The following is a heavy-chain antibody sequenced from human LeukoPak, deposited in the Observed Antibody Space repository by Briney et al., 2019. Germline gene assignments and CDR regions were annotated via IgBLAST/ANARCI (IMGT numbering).Heavy chain of an antibody. CDR2: IYYSGNT. Sequence: SETLSLTCTVPGGSISSSDYYWGWIRQPPGKGLEWIGSIYYSGNTYYNPSLKSRVTISVDTSKNQFSLKLSSVTAADTAVYYCARGGKWIQLWCFDYWGQGTLVTVSS. J-gene: IGHJ4*02. CDR3: ARGGKWIQLWCFDY. D-gene: IGHD5-18*01. CDR1: GGSISSSDYY. V-gene: IGHV4-39*01.